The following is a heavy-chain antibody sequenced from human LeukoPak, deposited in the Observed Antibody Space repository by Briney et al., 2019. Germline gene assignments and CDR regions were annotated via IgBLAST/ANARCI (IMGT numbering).Heavy chain of an antibody. D-gene: IGHD3-22*01. CDR2: ISAYNGNT. Sequence: GASVRVSCKASGYTFTSYGISWVRQAPGQGLEWMGWISAYNGNTNYAQKLQGGVTMTTDTSTSTAYMELRSLRSDDTAVYYCARRVSYDSSGYYGYWGQGTLVTVSS. J-gene: IGHJ4*02. CDR3: ARRVSYDSSGYYGY. CDR1: GYTFTSYG. V-gene: IGHV1-18*01.